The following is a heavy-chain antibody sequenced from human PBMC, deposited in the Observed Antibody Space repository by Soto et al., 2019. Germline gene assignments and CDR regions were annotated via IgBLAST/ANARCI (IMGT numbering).Heavy chain of an antibody. V-gene: IGHV3-23*01. D-gene: IGHD3-10*01. J-gene: IGHJ4*02. CDR2: ISGSGGST. CDR1: GFTFSSYA. CDR3: AKTRWFGELPPYYFDY. Sequence: PGGSLRLSCAASGFTFSSYAMSWVRQAPGKGLEWVSAISGSGGSTYYADSVKGRFTISRDNSKNTLYLQMNSLRAEDTAVYYCAKTRWFGELPPYYFDYWGQGTLVTVSS.